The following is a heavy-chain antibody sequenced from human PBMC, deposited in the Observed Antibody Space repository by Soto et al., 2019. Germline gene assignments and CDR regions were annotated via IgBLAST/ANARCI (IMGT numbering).Heavy chain of an antibody. CDR2: INPSGGST. CDR3: ARNELWFPALVGFYN. D-gene: IGHD5-18*01. Sequence: ASVKVRCKASGYTFTSYDMHWVRQAPGQGLEWMGIINPSGGSTSYAQKFQGRVTMTRDTSTSTVYMELSSLRSEDTAVYYCARNELWFPALVGFYNWGQGTLVTVSS. J-gene: IGHJ4*02. V-gene: IGHV1-46*01. CDR1: GYTFTSYD.